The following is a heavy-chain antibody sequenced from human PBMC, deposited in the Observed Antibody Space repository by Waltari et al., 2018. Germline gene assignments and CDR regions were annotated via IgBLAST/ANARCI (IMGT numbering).Heavy chain of an antibody. Sequence: EVQLVQSGAEVKKPGESLKISCKASGYSFTSYWSGGGRQMPGKGLEWMGIIYPGDSDARYSPSFEGQVTISADKSITTAYLQWSSLKASDTAMYYCARRGLEAAGWYFDYWGQGTLVTVSS. J-gene: IGHJ4*02. CDR2: IYPGDSDA. V-gene: IGHV5-51*01. CDR3: ARRGLEAAGWYFDY. D-gene: IGHD6-25*01. CDR1: GYSFTSYW.